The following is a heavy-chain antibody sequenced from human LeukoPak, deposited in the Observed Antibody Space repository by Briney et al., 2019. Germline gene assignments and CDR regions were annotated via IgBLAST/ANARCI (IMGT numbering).Heavy chain of an antibody. CDR2: IYYSGST. D-gene: IGHD6-13*01. CDR1: GGSISSYY. CDR3: ARHWVAAAVGSWFDP. V-gene: IGHV4-59*08. J-gene: IGHJ5*02. Sequence: SETLSLTCTVSGGSISSYYWSWIRQPPGKGLEWIGYIYYSGSTNYNPSLKSRVTISVDTSKNQFSLKLSSVTAADTAVYYCARHWVAAAVGSWFDPWGQGTLVTVSS.